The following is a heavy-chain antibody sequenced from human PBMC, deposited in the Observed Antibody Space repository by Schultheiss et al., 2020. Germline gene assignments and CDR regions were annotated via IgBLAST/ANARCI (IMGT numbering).Heavy chain of an antibody. J-gene: IGHJ6*02. CDR1: GGSISSYY. CDR3: ARDGGGYGTDV. V-gene: IGHV4-59*12. CDR2: IYYSGST. D-gene: IGHD3-16*01. Sequence: SETLSLTCTVSGGSISSYYWSWIRQPPGKGLEWIGHIYYSGSTNYNPSLKSRVTISVDTSKNQFSLKLSSVTAADTAVYYCARDGGGYGTDVWGQGTTVTVSS.